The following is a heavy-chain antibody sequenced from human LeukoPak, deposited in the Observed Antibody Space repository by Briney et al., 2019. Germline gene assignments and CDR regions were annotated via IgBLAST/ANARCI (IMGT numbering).Heavy chain of an antibody. D-gene: IGHD2/OR15-2a*01. CDR1: GFSFSDNY. J-gene: IGHJ4*02. V-gene: IGHV3-11*03. CDR2: ISSGSSYT. CDR3: ATHAAQYSTFDY. Sequence: GESLKISCAASGFSFSDNYMSWIRQAPGKGLEWVSYISSGSSYTNYAGSVKGRFTVSRNNAKNSLFLQMNSLRAEDTAVYYCATHAAQYSTFDYWGQGTLVTVSS.